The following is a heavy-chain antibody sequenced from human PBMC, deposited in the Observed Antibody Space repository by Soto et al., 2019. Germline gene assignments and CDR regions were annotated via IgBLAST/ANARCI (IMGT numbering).Heavy chain of an antibody. D-gene: IGHD5-18*01. CDR2: IYYSGST. J-gene: IGHJ5*02. CDR1: GGSVSSGSYY. Sequence: RSLTCTVSGGSVSSGSYYWSWIRQPPGKGLEWIGYIYYSGSTNYNPSLKSRVTISVDTSKNQFSLKLSSVTAADTAVYYCARETVSDGYSYGWYWFDPWGQGTLVTVSS. V-gene: IGHV4-61*01. CDR3: ARETVSDGYSYGWYWFDP.